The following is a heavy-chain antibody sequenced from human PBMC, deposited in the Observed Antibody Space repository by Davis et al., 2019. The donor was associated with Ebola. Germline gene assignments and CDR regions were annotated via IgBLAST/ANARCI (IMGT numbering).Heavy chain of an antibody. CDR2: IYYSGST. J-gene: IGHJ4*02. CDR1: GGSISSGDYY. CDR3: ARDRGGVVVDEFYFDY. V-gene: IGHV4-30-4*01. D-gene: IGHD3-22*01. Sequence: PSETLSLTCTVSGGSISSGDYYWSWIRQPPGKGLEWIGYIYYSGSTYYNPSLKSRVTISVDTSKNQFSLKLSSVTAADTAVYYCARDRGGVVVDEFYFDYWGQGTLVTVSS.